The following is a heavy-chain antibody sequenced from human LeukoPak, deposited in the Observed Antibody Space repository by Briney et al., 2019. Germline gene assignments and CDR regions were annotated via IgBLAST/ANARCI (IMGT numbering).Heavy chain of an antibody. CDR2: ISNDGGGT. V-gene: IGHV3-23*01. D-gene: IGHD3-22*01. CDR3: AKGSSGYFADL. Sequence: GGSLRPSCAASGFTFNNYGLIWVRQAPGKGLEWVAAISNDGGGTMYAAFVEGRFTISRDNSKNTLFLQMNSLRAEDTALYYCAKGSSGYFADLWGQGTLVTVSS. J-gene: IGHJ5*02. CDR1: GFTFNNYG.